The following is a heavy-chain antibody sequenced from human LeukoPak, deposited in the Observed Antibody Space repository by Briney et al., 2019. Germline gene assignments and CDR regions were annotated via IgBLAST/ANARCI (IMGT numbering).Heavy chain of an antibody. CDR3: ARDQHYYDSNYYYYYGMDV. V-gene: IGHV1-8*01. D-gene: IGHD3-22*01. Sequence: ASVKVSCKASGYTFTSYDINWVRQATGQGLEWMGWMNPNSGNTGYAQKFQGRVTMTRNTSISTAYMELSRLRSEDTAVYYCARDQHYYDSNYYYYYGMDVWGQGTTVTVSS. CDR2: MNPNSGNT. CDR1: GYTFTSYD. J-gene: IGHJ6*02.